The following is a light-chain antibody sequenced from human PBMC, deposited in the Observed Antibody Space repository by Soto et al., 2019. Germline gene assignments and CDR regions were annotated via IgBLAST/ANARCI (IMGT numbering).Light chain of an antibody. CDR2: DVS. CDR1: SSDVGGYNY. Sequence: QSALTQPASVSGSPGQSITISCTGTSSDVGGYNYVSWYQQHPGKAPKLMIYDVSNRPSGVSNRFSGSKSCNTASLTFSGLQAEDEADYYCSSYTSSSTYGFGTGTKVTVL. V-gene: IGLV2-14*01. CDR3: SSYTSSSTYG. J-gene: IGLJ1*01.